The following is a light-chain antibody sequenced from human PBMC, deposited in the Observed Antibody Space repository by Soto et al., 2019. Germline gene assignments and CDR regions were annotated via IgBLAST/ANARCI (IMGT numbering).Light chain of an antibody. J-gene: IGLJ2*01. CDR3: SAWDGSLSGRV. CDR1: SSNIGSNY. Sequence: QSVLTQSPSASGTPGQRVTISCSGSSSNIGSNYVYWYRQLPGTAPKLLIYSDTQRPSGVPDRFSGSKSGTSASLAISGLRSEDEADYSCSAWDGSLSGRVFGGGTKLTVL. CDR2: SDT. V-gene: IGLV1-47*02.